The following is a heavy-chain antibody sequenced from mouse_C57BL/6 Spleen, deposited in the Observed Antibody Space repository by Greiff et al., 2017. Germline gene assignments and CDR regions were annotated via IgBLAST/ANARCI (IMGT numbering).Heavy chain of an antibody. V-gene: IGHV1-55*01. CDR2: IYPGSGST. D-gene: IGHD1-1*01. CDR3: AREDYGSSSPMDY. CDR1: GYTFTSYW. J-gene: IGHJ4*01. Sequence: VQLQQPGAELVKPGASVKMSCKASGYTFTSYWITWVKQRPGQGLEWIGDIYPGSGSTNYNEKFKSKATLTVDTSSSTAYMQLSSLTSEDSAVYYCAREDYGSSSPMDYWGQGTSVTVSS.